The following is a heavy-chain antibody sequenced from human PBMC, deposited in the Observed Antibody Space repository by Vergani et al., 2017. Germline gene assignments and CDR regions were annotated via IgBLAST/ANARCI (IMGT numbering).Heavy chain of an antibody. CDR2: INPSGGST. D-gene: IGHD2-2*02. Sequence: QVQLVQSGAEVKKPGASVKVSCKASGYPFTSYYMHWVRQAPGQGLEWMGIINPSGGSTSYAQKFQGRVTMTRDTSTSTVYMELSSLRSEDTAVYYCARGYCSSTSCYKGYFDYWGQGTLVTVSS. V-gene: IGHV1-46*01. CDR3: ARGYCSSTSCYKGYFDY. CDR1: GYPFTSYY. J-gene: IGHJ4*02.